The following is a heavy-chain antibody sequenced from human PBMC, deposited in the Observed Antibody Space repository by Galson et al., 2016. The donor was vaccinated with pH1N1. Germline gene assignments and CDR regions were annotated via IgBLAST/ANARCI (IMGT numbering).Heavy chain of an antibody. CDR3: ARGNPPSSPVDY. CDR1: GFTFSSYW. J-gene: IGHJ4*02. V-gene: IGHV3-7*01. Sequence: SLRLSCAASGFTFSSYWMCWVRQAPGKGLEWVANIKQDGSEKYYVDSVKGRFTISRDDSKNTVFLQMDSLRAEDTAIYYCARGNPPSSPVDYWGQGTLVTVSS. CDR2: IKQDGSEK.